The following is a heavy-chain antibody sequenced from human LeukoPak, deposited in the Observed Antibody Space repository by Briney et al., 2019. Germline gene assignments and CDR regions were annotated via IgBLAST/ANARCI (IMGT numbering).Heavy chain of an antibody. D-gene: IGHD3-22*01. CDR1: GFTFSSYE. Sequence: GGSLRLSCAASGFTFSSYEMKWVRQAPGKGLEWVSYISSSGTSIYYADSVKGRSTISRDNAKNSLYLQMNSLRAEDTAVYYCATGEGGSYYDSRGYYSDIWGQGTMVTVSS. J-gene: IGHJ3*02. CDR2: ISSSGTSI. CDR3: ATGEGGSYYDSRGYYSDI. V-gene: IGHV3-48*03.